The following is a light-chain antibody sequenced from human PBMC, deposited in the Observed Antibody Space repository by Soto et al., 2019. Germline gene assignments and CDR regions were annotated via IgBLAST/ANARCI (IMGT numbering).Light chain of an antibody. Sequence: DIQMTQSPSTLSASVGDRVTITCRASQSISTWLAWYQQKPGKAPKVLIYKASSLESGVPPRFSGSGSGTGFTLTIRSMQTDDFANYYCQQYDSYPLTFGGGTKVDIK. V-gene: IGKV1-5*03. CDR3: QQYDSYPLT. CDR2: KAS. CDR1: QSISTW. J-gene: IGKJ4*01.